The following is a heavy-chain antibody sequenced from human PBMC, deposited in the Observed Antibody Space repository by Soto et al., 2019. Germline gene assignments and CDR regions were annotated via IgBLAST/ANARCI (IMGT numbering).Heavy chain of an antibody. CDR1: GYSFSTNW. Sequence: GESLKISCKGSGYSFSTNWIGWVRQMPVKGLEWMGIIYPADSDTRYSPSFQGQVTISADKSISTAYLQWSSLKASDTAMYYCARAYGARFDIWGPGTMVTVSS. V-gene: IGHV5-51*01. D-gene: IGHD4-17*01. J-gene: IGHJ3*02. CDR2: IYPADSDT. CDR3: ARAYGARFDI.